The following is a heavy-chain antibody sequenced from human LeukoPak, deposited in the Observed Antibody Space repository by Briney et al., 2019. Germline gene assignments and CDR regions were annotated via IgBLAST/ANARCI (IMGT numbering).Heavy chain of an antibody. CDR2: IRGSDDST. CDR3: AKDTGPAAGITADY. J-gene: IGHJ4*02. Sequence: GGSLRLSCAGSGFTFSSYAMTWVRQAPGKELEWVSTIRGSDDSTYYADSVKGRFTISRDNSKNTLYLQMNSLRAEDTAIYYCAKDTGPAAGITADYWGQGTLVTVSS. CDR1: GFTFSSYA. D-gene: IGHD6-13*01. V-gene: IGHV3-23*01.